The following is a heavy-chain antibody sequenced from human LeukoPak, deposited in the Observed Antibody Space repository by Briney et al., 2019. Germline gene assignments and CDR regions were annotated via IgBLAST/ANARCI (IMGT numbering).Heavy chain of an antibody. D-gene: IGHD4-17*01. CDR3: ARNYGDSRGYYYGMDV. CDR2: IYPGDSDT. V-gene: IGHV5-51*01. Sequence: GESLKISCKGSGYSFTNYWIGWVRQMPGKGLEWMGIIYPGDSDTRYSPSFQGQVTISADKSISTAYLQWSSLKASDTAMYYCARNYGDSRGYYYGMDVWGKGTTVTVSS. CDR1: GYSFTNYW. J-gene: IGHJ6*04.